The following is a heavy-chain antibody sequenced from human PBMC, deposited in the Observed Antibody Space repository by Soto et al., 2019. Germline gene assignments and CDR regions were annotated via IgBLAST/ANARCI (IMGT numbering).Heavy chain of an antibody. CDR1: GFTFSSYA. D-gene: IGHD2-15*01. Sequence: GGSLRLSCAASGFTFSSYAMSWVRQAPGKGLEWVSDISGSGGSTYYADSVKGRFTISRDTSKNTLYLQMNSLRAEDTAVHYCAASYCSGGSCYSSRYYYYYYMDVWGKGTTVTVSS. CDR3: AASYCSGGSCYSSRYYYYYYMDV. V-gene: IGHV3-23*01. CDR2: ISGSGGST. J-gene: IGHJ6*03.